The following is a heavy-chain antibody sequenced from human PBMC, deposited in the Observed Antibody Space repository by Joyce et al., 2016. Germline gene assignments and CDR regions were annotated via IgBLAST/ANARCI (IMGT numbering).Heavy chain of an antibody. CDR2: ISSNRNYI. J-gene: IGHJ6*02. CDR1: GFTFSSYS. CDR3: ARNSAPRASTYYGLDV. D-gene: IGHD5/OR15-5a*01. V-gene: IGHV3-21*01. Sequence: EVQLVESGGGLVRPGGSLRLSCAASGFTFSSYSMNWVRQGPGKGLEWVSFISSNRNYIYYADSGKGRFTISRDNAKSSLFLQMDSLRAEDTAVYYCARNSAPRASTYYGLDVWGQGTTVTVSS.